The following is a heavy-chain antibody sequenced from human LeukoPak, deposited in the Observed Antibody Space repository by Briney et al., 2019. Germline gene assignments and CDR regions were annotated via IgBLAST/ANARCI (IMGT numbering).Heavy chain of an antibody. CDR2: IYPGDADT. D-gene: IGHD3-22*01. CDR3: ARHVGSPYDSSGYYYVGAFDI. J-gene: IGHJ3*02. Sequence: GESLKISCKGSGYSLTSYWIGWLRQMPGKGLGWMGIIYPGDADTRYSPSFQGQVTISADKSISTAYLQWSSLKASDTAMYYCARHVGSPYDSSGYYYVGAFDIWGQGTMVTVSS. V-gene: IGHV5-51*01. CDR1: GYSLTSYW.